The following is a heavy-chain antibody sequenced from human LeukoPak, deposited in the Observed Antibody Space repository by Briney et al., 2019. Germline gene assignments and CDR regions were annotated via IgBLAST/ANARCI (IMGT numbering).Heavy chain of an antibody. CDR2: INHSGST. V-gene: IGHV4-34*01. J-gene: IGHJ4*02. D-gene: IGHD2-15*01. Sequence: SETLSLTCAVYGGSFSGYYWSWIRQPPGKGLEWIGEINHSGSTNYNPSLKSRVTISVDTSKNQFSLKLSSVTAADTAAYYCAGHSLVVVAATPVGYWGQGTLVTVSS. CDR3: AGHSLVVVAATPVGY. CDR1: GGSFSGYY.